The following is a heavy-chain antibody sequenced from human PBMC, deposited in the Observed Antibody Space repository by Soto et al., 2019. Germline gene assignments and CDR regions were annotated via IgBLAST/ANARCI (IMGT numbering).Heavy chain of an antibody. CDR1: GFTFSEAW. V-gene: IGHV3-15*07. Sequence: GGSLRLSCVVSGFTFSEAWLNWVGQAPGKGLEWVGRIKSKDVGATTDYAAPVKGKFTNSSDDSKNTLILQMNSLKTEHTAMYYCTTASFYAWGQGTMVTVS. D-gene: IGHD6-6*01. CDR3: TTASFYA. J-gene: IGHJ3*01. CDR2: IKSKDVGATT.